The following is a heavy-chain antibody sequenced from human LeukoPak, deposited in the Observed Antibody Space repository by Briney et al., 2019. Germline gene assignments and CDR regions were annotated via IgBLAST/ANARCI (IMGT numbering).Heavy chain of an antibody. Sequence: GGSLRLSCAASGFTFSNYWVHWVRQAPGKGLVWVSRINRDGSTTKYADSVKGRFTVSRDNAKNTLNLQMNSLRAEDTAVYYCARDKKSGESSEIDYWGQGTLVSVSS. CDR2: INRDGSTT. J-gene: IGHJ4*02. CDR1: GFTFSNYW. V-gene: IGHV3-74*03. CDR3: ARDKKSGESSEIDY. D-gene: IGHD3-10*01.